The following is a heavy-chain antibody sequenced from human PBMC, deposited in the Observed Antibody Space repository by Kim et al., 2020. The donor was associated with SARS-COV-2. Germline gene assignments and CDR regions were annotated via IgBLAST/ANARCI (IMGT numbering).Heavy chain of an antibody. Sequence: ASVKVSCKASGYSFTRYAMNWVRQAPGQGLEWMGWINTNTGNPTYAQGFTGRFVFSLDTSVSTAYLHISSLKAEDTAVYYCAREISSAFDPWGQGTLVTVSS. CDR1: GYSFTRYA. V-gene: IGHV7-4-1*02. J-gene: IGHJ5*02. CDR3: AREISSAFDP. D-gene: IGHD2-15*01. CDR2: INTNTGNP.